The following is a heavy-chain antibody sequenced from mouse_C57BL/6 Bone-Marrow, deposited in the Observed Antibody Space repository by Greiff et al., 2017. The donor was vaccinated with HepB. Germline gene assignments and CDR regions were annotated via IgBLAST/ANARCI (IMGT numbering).Heavy chain of an antibody. CDR2: IDPSDSYT. Sequence: QVQLQQSGAELVMPGASVKLSCKASGYTFTSYWMHWVKQRPGQGLEWIGEIDPSDSYTNYNQKFKGKSTLTVDKSSSTAYMQLSSLTSEDSAVYYCARRGTTVVWYFDVWGTGTTVTVSS. D-gene: IGHD1-1*01. J-gene: IGHJ1*03. CDR3: ARRGTTVVWYFDV. CDR1: GYTFTSYW. V-gene: IGHV1-69*01.